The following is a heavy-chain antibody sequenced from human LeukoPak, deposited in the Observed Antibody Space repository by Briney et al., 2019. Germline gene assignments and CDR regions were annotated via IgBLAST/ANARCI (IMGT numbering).Heavy chain of an antibody. D-gene: IGHD3-10*01. J-gene: IGHJ5*02. CDR2: IIPIFGTA. CDR3: ARDRVLLWFGERQIYNWLDP. CDR1: GGTFISYA. V-gene: IGHV1-69*13. Sequence: SVKVSCKASGGTFISYAISWVRQAPGQGLEWMGGIIPIFGTANYAQKFQGRVTITADESTSTAYMELSSLRSEDTAVYYCARDRVLLWFGERQIYNWLDPWGQGTLVTVSS.